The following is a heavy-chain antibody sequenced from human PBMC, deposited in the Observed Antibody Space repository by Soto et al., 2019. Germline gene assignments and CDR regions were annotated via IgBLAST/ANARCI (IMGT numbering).Heavy chain of an antibody. CDR2: IYHSGST. J-gene: IGHJ5*02. CDR1: RGSISSGGYS. Sequence: QLQLQESGSGLVKPSQTLSLTCAVSRGSISSGGYSWGWIRQPPGKGLEWIGYIYHSGSTYYNPSLKSRVTISVDRSKNQFSLKLSSVTAADTAVYYCARVPGPWGQGTLVTVSS. V-gene: IGHV4-30-2*01. CDR3: ARVPGP.